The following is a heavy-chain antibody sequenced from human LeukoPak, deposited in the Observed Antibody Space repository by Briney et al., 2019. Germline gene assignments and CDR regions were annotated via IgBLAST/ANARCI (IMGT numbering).Heavy chain of an antibody. CDR3: ARSSRGVIGLLEY. Sequence: ASVRVSCRASGYTFSDYIINWVRQAPGQGLEWMGWINTNTGDPIYARGFKGRFVLSLDKSVNTAYLEIAGLKTEDTAVYYCARSSRGVIGLLEYWGQGTLVTVSS. CDR2: INTNTGDP. V-gene: IGHV7-4-1*01. J-gene: IGHJ4*02. CDR1: GYTFSDYI. D-gene: IGHD3-10*01.